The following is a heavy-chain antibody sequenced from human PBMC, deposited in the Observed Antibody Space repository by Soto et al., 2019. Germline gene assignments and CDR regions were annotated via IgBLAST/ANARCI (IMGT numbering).Heavy chain of an antibody. J-gene: IGHJ4*02. CDR3: ARGRYGDY. Sequence: QVHLVQSGAEVKKPGASVKVSCKGSGYGFTTYGITWVRQAPGQGLEWMAWISAHNGNTNYAQKRRGRVTGTRDSSTSTAYMERRSLRSDDTAVYYCARGRYGDYWGQGALVTVSS. D-gene: IGHD1-1*01. CDR1: GYGFTTYG. V-gene: IGHV1-18*01. CDR2: ISAHNGNT.